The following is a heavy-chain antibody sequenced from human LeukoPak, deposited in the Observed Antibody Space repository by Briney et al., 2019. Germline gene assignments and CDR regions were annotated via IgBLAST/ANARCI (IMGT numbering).Heavy chain of an antibody. CDR1: GGSISSGAYY. V-gene: IGHV4-39*02. J-gene: IGHJ3*02. CDR3: AREPITSGGNDAFDI. D-gene: IGHD3-16*01. CDR2: IYSTGST. Sequence: SETLSLTCTVSGGSISSGAYYWAWLRQPPGKGLEWIGSIYSTGSTYKNPSLKSRVTISIDTSKNQFSLKLNSVTAADTAVFYCAREPITSGGNDAFDIWGQGQWSPCLQ.